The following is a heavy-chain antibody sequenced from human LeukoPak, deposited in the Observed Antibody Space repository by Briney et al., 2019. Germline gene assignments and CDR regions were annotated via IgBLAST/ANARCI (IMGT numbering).Heavy chain of an antibody. CDR1: GFTFSSYA. CDR2: ISYDGSNK. CDR3: AREGSPVYDDSSGYPYFDY. Sequence: PGGSLRLSCAASGFTFSSYAMHWVRQAPGKGLEWVAVISYDGSNKYYADSVKGRFTISRDNSKNTLYLQMNSLRAEDTAVYYCAREGSPVYDDSSGYPYFDYWGQGTLVTVSS. J-gene: IGHJ4*02. V-gene: IGHV3-30-3*01. D-gene: IGHD3-22*01.